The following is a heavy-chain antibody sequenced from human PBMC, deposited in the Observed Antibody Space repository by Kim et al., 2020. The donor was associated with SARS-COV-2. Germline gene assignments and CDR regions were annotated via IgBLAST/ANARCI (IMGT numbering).Heavy chain of an antibody. CDR1: GFTFSDYY. D-gene: IGHD5-18*01. J-gene: IGHJ6*02. CDR3: ARDASPQGGYSYGLHYYYYYGVDV. Sequence: GGSLRLSCAASGFTFSDYYMSWTRQAPGKGLEWVSYISSSSSYTNYADSVKGRFTISRDNAKNSLYLQMNSLRAEDTAMYYCARDASPQGGYSYGLHYYYYYGVDVWGQGTTVTFSS. CDR2: ISSSSSYT. V-gene: IGHV3-11*06.